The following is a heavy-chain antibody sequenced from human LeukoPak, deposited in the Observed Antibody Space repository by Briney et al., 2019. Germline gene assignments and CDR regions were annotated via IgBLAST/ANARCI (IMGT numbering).Heavy chain of an antibody. V-gene: IGHV4-30-4*01. CDR3: ARGFANPYDILTGYYKGFDY. CDR2: IYYSGST. D-gene: IGHD3-9*01. J-gene: IGHJ4*02. Sequence: SETLSLTCTVSGGSISSGDYSWSWIRQPPGKGLEWIGYIYYSGSTYYNPSLKSRVTISVDTSKNQFSLKLSSVTAADTAVYYCARGFANPYDILTGYYKGFDYWGQGTLVTVSS. CDR1: GGSISSGDYS.